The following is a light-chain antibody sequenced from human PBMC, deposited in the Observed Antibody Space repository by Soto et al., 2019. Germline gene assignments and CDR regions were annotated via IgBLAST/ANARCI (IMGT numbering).Light chain of an antibody. CDR2: EVT. V-gene: IGLV2-14*03. CDR3: NSFTDSSLYV. J-gene: IGLJ1*01. Sequence: QAVLTQPASVSGSLGQSITISCTRTSSDLAGHNYVSWYQQHPGKAPRLVIYEVTNRPSGVSNRFSGSRSGNTASLTISGLQADDEADYYCNSFTDSSLYVFGAGTKVTVL. CDR1: SSDLAGHNY.